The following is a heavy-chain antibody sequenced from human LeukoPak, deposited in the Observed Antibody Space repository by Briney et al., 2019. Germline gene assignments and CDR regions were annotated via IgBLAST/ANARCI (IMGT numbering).Heavy chain of an antibody. J-gene: IGHJ3*02. CDR2: IYYSGST. Sequence: PSETLSLTCTVSGGSISSSSYYWGWIRQPPGKGLEWIGSIYYSGSTYYNPSLKSRVTISVDTSKNQFSLKLSSVTAADTAVYYCASLDSEDAFDIWGQGTMVTVSS. CDR1: GGSISSSSYY. V-gene: IGHV4-39*07. D-gene: IGHD3-9*01. CDR3: ASLDSEDAFDI.